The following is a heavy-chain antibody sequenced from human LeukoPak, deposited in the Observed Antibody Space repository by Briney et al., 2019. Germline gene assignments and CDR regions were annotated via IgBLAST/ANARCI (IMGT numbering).Heavy chain of an antibody. J-gene: IGHJ4*02. CDR3: AKGERPQFLTHTYDY. D-gene: IGHD3-3*01. Sequence: GGSPRLSCAASGFIFTNYFMSWVRQAPGKGLEWVASIKHDGSEKYYVDSVRGRFTISRDNTMNSLYLQMSSLRAEDTAVYYCAKGERPQFLTHTYDYWGQGTEVTVSS. CDR2: IKHDGSEK. V-gene: IGHV3-7*03. CDR1: GFIFTNYF.